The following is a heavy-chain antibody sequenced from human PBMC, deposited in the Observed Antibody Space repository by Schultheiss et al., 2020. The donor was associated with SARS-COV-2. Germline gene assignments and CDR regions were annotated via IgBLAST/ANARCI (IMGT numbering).Heavy chain of an antibody. CDR3: ARDVGSSSWIDY. Sequence: GESLKISCAASGFTFSSYAMSWVRQAPGKGLEWVSAISSSSSYIYYADSVKGRFTISRDNAKNSLYLQMNSLRAEDTAVYYCARDVGSSSWIDYWGQGTLVTVSS. CDR2: ISSSSSYI. D-gene: IGHD6-13*01. V-gene: IGHV3-21*01. J-gene: IGHJ4*02. CDR1: GFTFSSYA.